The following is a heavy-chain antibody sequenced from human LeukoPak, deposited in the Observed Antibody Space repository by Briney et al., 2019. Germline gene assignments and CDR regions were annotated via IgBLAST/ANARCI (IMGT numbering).Heavy chain of an antibody. D-gene: IGHD6-13*01. CDR2: MNPNSGNT. CDR1: GYTFTSYD. Sequence: ASVKVSCKASGYTFTSYDINWVRQAPGQGLEWMGWMNPNSGNTGYAQKFQGRVTMTRNTSISTAYMELSSLRSEDTAVYYCARAYSSSWSYYYYGMDVWGQGTTVTVSS. CDR3: ARAYSSSWSYYYYGMDV. V-gene: IGHV1-8*01. J-gene: IGHJ6*02.